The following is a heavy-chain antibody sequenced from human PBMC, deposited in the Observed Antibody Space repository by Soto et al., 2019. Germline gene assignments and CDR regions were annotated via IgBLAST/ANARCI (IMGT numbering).Heavy chain of an antibody. J-gene: IGHJ3*02. CDR3: ARDTVYNDYGDPRAFDI. D-gene: IGHD4-17*01. CDR2: IYYSGST. V-gene: IGHV4-61*01. CDR1: GGSVSSGSYY. Sequence: QVQLQESGPGLVKPSETLSLTCTVSGGSVSSGSYYWSWIRQPPGKGLEWIGYIYYSGSTNYNPSLKSRVTISVDTSKNQFSLKLSSVTAADTAVYYCARDTVYNDYGDPRAFDIWGQGTMVTVSS.